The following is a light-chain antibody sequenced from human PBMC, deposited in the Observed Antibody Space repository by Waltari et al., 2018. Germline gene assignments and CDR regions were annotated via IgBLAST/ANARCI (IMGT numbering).Light chain of an antibody. CDR2: DAS. CDR1: QSVGTY. J-gene: IGKJ4*01. Sequence: EIVLTQSPDILSFSPGERATLSCRASQSVGTYLAWYQQRPGQSPRLLIYDASYRATGIPARFSGSGSETDFTLTISSLQPEDFAVYYWQQRRNWPLTFGGGTRVQI. V-gene: IGKV3-11*01. CDR3: QQRRNWPLT.